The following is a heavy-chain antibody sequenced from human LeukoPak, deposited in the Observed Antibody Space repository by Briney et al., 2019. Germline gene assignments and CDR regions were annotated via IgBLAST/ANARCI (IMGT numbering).Heavy chain of an antibody. CDR3: ATDPYGDYVSSSFDY. CDR1: GFTFSAYW. Sequence: GGSLRLSCAASGFTFSAYWMSWVRQAPGKGLEWVANIKQDGSKKNYVDSVKGRFTISRDNAKNSLYLQMNSLRAEDTAVYYCATDPYGDYVSSSFDYWGQGTLVTVSS. D-gene: IGHD4-17*01. J-gene: IGHJ4*02. V-gene: IGHV3-7*01. CDR2: IKQDGSKK.